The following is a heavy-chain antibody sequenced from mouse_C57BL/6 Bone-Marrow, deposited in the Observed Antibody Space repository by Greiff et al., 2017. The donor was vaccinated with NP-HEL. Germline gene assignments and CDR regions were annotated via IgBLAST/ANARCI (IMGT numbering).Heavy chain of an antibody. CDR2: IDPETGGT. Sequence: QVQLQQSGAELVRPGASVTLSCKASGYTFTDYEMHWVKQTPVHGLEWIGAIDPETGGTAYNQKFKGKAILTADKSSSTAYMELRSLTSEDSAVYYCTRRDYSAYWGQGTLVTVSA. J-gene: IGHJ3*01. CDR1: GYTFTDYE. V-gene: IGHV1-15*01. D-gene: IGHD2-12*01. CDR3: TRRDYSAY.